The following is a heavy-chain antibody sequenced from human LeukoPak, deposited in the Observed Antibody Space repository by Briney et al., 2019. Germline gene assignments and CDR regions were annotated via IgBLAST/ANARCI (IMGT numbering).Heavy chain of an antibody. CDR1: GGSITSGRYY. CDR2: LYTNDNT. J-gene: IGHJ6*03. Sequence: PSQTLSLTCSVSGGSITSGRYYWTWIRQPAGKGLEWIGRLYTNDNTNYDPSLESRVSISVDTSKSQFYLQLTSVTAADTAVYFCARGVVTGDHYMDVWGKGITVIVSS. CDR3: ARGVVTGDHYMDV. D-gene: IGHD2-21*02. V-gene: IGHV4-61*02.